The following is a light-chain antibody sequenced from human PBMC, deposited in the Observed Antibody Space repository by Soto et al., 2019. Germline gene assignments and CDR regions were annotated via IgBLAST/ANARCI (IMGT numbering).Light chain of an antibody. CDR3: QQYGTSPRIT. J-gene: IGKJ5*01. Sequence: EIVLTQSPGTLSLSPGERATLSCRASQSVISSYLAWYQQKPGQAPRLLIYVASNRATGIPDRFSGSGSGTDFTLTISRLEPEDFALYYCQQYGTSPRITFGQGTRLEIK. V-gene: IGKV3-20*01. CDR1: QSVISSY. CDR2: VAS.